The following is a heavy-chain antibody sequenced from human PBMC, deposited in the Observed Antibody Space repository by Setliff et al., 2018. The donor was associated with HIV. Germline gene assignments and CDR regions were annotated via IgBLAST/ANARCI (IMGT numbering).Heavy chain of an antibody. CDR2: IKEDGSEK. Sequence: GGSLRLSCVASGLTFNRYWMSWVRQVPGRGLECVANIKEDGSEKYYVDSVKGRFTISRDNAKNSLFLEMNSLKAEDTAVYYCARAYNVYDYRFDSSGYDYWGQGTLVTVS. J-gene: IGHJ4*02. V-gene: IGHV3-7*03. CDR3: ARAYNVYDYRFDSSGYDY. D-gene: IGHD3-22*01. CDR1: GLTFNRYW.